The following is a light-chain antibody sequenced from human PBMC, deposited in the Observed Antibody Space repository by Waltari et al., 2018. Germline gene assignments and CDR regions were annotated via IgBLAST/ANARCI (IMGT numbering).Light chain of an antibody. CDR1: KSNLGADLD. J-gene: IGLJ2*01. Sequence: QSVLTQPPPVSGAPGQRVTISCSGTKSNLGADLDVHWYQQFPGTAPKLLFHIFSNRPSGVSDRFSGFKSGASASLVITGLQAEDEAMYYCQSYDTTLSAVVFGGGTRLTV. V-gene: IGLV1-40*01. CDR2: IFS. CDR3: QSYDTTLSAVV.